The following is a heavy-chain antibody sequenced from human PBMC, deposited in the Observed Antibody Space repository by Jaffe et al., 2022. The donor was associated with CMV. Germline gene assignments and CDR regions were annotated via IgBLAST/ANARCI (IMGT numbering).Heavy chain of an antibody. CDR2: INSDGSRT. D-gene: IGHD3-3*01. CDR3: ARDFDLWRGYYTGRSMDV. Sequence: EVQVVESGGGLVQPGGSLRLSCAASGFTFNNYWMYWVRQAPGKGLVWVSRINSDGSRTDYADFVEGRFTISRDNAKNTLYLQMNSLRAEDTAVYYCARDFDLWRGYYTGRSMDVWGKGTTVTVSS. J-gene: IGHJ6*04. V-gene: IGHV3-74*01. CDR1: GFTFNNYW.